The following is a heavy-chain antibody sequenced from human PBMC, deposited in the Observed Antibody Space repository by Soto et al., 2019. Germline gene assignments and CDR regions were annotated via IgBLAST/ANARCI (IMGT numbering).Heavy chain of an antibody. CDR1: GFTFSSYA. V-gene: IGHV3-23*01. Sequence: EVQLLESGGGLVQPGGSLRLSCAASGFTFSSYAMSWVRQAPGKGLEWVSAISGSGGSTYYADSVKGRFTISRDNSKITLYLQMNSLRAEDTAVYYCATVWVGSRGYDSGDYWGQGTLVTVSS. CDR2: ISGSGGST. J-gene: IGHJ4*02. CDR3: ATVWVGSRGYDSGDY. D-gene: IGHD5-12*01.